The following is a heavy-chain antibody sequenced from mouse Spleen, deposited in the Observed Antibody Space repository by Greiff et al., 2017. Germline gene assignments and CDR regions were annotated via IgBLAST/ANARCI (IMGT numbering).Heavy chain of an antibody. CDR1: GFTFSDYG. Sequence: EVQLVESGGGLVKPGGSLKLSCAASGFTFSDYGMHWVRQAPEKGLEWVAYISSGSSTIYYADTVKGRFTISRDNAKNTLFLQMTSLRSEDTAMYYCARKALSYGSSYDYAMDYWGQGTSVTVSS. J-gene: IGHJ4*01. CDR2: ISSGSSTI. D-gene: IGHD1-1*01. V-gene: IGHV5-17*01. CDR3: ARKALSYGSSYDYAMDY.